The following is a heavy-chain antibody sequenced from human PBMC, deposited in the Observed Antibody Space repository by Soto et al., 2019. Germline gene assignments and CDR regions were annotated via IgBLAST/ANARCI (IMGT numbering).Heavy chain of an antibody. Sequence: ASVKVSCKASGYTFTSYGISWVRQAPGQGLEWMGWISAYNGNTNYAQKLQGRVTMTTDTSTSTAYMELRSLRSDDTAVYYCAILRGSSGYLLYNWNINKWFDPWGQGTLLTVSS. J-gene: IGHJ5*02. CDR2: ISAYNGNT. CDR1: GYTFTSYG. CDR3: AILRGSSGYLLYNWNINKWFDP. V-gene: IGHV1-18*04. D-gene: IGHD1-20*01.